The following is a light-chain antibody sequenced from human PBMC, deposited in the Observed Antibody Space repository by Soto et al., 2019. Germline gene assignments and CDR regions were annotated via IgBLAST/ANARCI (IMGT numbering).Light chain of an antibody. CDR1: SSDVGGYDH. Sequence: QSVLTQPASVSGSPGQSITISCTGTSSDVGGYDHVSWYQQHPGKAPKLIIYDVTVRPSGISPRFSGSESDNTASLAVSGLQPEDEADYYCSSYTNKDTLLFGGGTKLTVL. V-gene: IGLV2-14*03. CDR3: SSYTNKDTLL. CDR2: DVT. J-gene: IGLJ3*02.